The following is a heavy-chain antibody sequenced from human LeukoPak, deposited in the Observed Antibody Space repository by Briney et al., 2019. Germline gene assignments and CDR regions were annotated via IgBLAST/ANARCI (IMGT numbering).Heavy chain of an antibody. V-gene: IGHV6-1*01. CDR3: ARGSRVIMVRDLYYFDY. Sequence: TSQTLSLTCAISGDSVSSNSAAWDWFRQSPSRGLEWLGRTYYRSNWYNHYAVSVKSRITINPDTSKNQFSLQLKSVTPEDTAVYYCARGSRVIMVRDLYYFDYWGQGTLVTVSS. J-gene: IGHJ4*02. D-gene: IGHD3-10*01. CDR1: GDSVSSNSAA. CDR2: TYYRSNWYN.